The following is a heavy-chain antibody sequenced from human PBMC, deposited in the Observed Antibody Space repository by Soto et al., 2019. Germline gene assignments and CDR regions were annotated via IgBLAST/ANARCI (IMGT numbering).Heavy chain of an antibody. CDR1: GLIFSDYH. CDR3: AMLGGWSGGSSGMDV. J-gene: IGHJ6*02. V-gene: IGHV3-72*01. Sequence: EVQWVDSGGGLVQPGGSLRLSCAASGLIFSDYHMDWVRQAPGKGLEWVGRIRRKANSYTTEYAASVKGRFTISRDDSKNSLYLQMNSLKSEDTAVYYCAMLGGWSGGSSGMDVWGQGTTVTVSS. CDR2: IRRKANSYTT. D-gene: IGHD6-19*01.